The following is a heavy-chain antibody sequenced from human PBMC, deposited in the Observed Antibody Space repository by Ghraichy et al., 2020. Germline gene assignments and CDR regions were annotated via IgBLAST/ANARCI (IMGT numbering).Heavy chain of an antibody. Sequence: GGSLRLSCAASGFTFSSYSMNWVRQAPGKGLEWVSSISSSSSYIYYADSVKGRFTISRDNAKNSLYLQMNSLRAEDTAVYYCARGEEDSSSWYYYYYGMDVWGQGTTVTVSS. J-gene: IGHJ6*02. V-gene: IGHV3-21*01. CDR2: ISSSSSYI. D-gene: IGHD6-13*01. CDR3: ARGEEDSSSWYYYYYGMDV. CDR1: GFTFSSYS.